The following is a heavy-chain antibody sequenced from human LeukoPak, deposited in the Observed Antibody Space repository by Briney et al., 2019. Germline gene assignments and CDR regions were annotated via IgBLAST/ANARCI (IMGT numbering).Heavy chain of an antibody. D-gene: IGHD6-6*01. CDR3: ARHQVRSSIDY. J-gene: IGHJ4*02. V-gene: IGHV4-59*08. CDR1: GGSISSYY. Sequence: SETLSLTCTVSGGSISSYYWSWIRQPPGKGLEWIGYIYYGGSTNYNPSLKSRVTISVDTSKNQFSLKLSSVTAADTAVYYCARHQVRSSIDYWGQGTLVTVSS. CDR2: IYYGGST.